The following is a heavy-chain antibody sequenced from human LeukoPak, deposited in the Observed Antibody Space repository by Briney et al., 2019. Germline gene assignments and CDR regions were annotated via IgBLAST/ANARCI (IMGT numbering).Heavy chain of an antibody. V-gene: IGHV3-30*04. Sequence: QAGRSLRLSCAGSGFTFSTYSLHWVRQAPGKGLEWVVFVAYDGSNDNYVDSVKGRFTISRDNSKNTLYLQMNSLRAEDTAVYYCATEGYSGYGYFDYWGQGTLVTVSS. CDR3: ATEGYSGYGYFDY. CDR1: GFTFSTYS. CDR2: VAYDGSND. D-gene: IGHD5-12*01. J-gene: IGHJ4*02.